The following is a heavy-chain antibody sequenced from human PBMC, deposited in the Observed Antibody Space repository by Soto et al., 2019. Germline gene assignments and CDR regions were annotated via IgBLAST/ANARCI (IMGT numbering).Heavy chain of an antibody. CDR3: GSGERPNWFDP. CDR1: SGSISSADYY. V-gene: IGHV4-30-4*01. Sequence: SETLSLTCTVSSGSISSADYYWSWIRQPPGKGLEWIGYIYYTGSAYYNPSLKSRVTMSVDTSKNQFSLKVTSVTAADTAVYYCGSGERPNWFDPWGQGTLDPVSS. CDR2: IYYTGSA. J-gene: IGHJ5*01.